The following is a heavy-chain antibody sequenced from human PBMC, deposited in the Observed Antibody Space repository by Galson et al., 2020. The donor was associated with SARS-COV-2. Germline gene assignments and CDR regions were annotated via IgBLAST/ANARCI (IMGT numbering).Heavy chain of an antibody. CDR1: GGSISSSSYY. CDR3: AREGGLRYLDLDYYYYGMDV. D-gene: IGHD3-9*01. V-gene: IGHV4-39*07. J-gene: IGHJ6*02. CDR2: IYYSGST. Sequence: ASETLSLTCTVSGGSISSSSYYWGWIRQPPGKGLEWIGSIYYSGSTYYNPSLKSRVTISVDTSKNQFSLKLSSVTAADTAVYYCAREGGLRYLDLDYYYYGMDVWVQGTRVTVSS.